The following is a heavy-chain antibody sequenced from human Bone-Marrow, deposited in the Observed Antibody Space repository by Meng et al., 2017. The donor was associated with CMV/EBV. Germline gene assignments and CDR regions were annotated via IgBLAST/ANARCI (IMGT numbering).Heavy chain of an antibody. D-gene: IGHD3-3*01. CDR2: IIPIFGTA. Sequence: SLAISWVRQAPGQGLEWMGGIIPIFGTANYAQKFQGRVTITADKSTSTAYIELSSLRSEDTAVYYCARAKKYDFWSGYYMMGFWFDPWGQGTLVTVSS. CDR1: SLA. V-gene: IGHV1-69*06. J-gene: IGHJ5*02. CDR3: ARAKKYDFWSGYYMMGFWFDP.